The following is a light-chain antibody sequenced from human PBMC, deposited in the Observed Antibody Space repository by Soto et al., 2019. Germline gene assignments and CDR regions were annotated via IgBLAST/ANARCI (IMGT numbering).Light chain of an antibody. CDR2: AAS. V-gene: IGKV3-20*01. Sequence: ELVLTQSPGTLYLSPGERATLSCRASQSVSSRSLAWFQQKPGQAPRLLIYAASSRATGIPDRFSGSGFGTDFTLTISRLEPEDVAVYYCQQYCSLPLTFGQGTKVEIK. CDR1: QSVSSRS. CDR3: QQYCSLPLT. J-gene: IGKJ1*01.